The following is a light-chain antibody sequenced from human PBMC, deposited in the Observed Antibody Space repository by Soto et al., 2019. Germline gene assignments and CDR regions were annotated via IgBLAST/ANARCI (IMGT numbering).Light chain of an antibody. Sequence: SALTQPPSASGSPGQSVTISCTGTSSDVGDYKYVGWYQQYPGKAPKLMIYEVNKRPSVVPDRFSGSKSGNTASLTVSGLQAEDEADYYCSSYAGSNSYVFGTGTKVTVL. CDR3: SSYAGSNSYV. J-gene: IGLJ1*01. CDR1: SSDVGDYKY. V-gene: IGLV2-8*01. CDR2: EVN.